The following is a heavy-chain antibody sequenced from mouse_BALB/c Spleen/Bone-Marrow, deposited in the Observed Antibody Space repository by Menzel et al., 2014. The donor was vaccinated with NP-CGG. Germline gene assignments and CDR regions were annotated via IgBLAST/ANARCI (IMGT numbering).Heavy chain of an antibody. V-gene: IGHV5-6-5*01. CDR2: ISSGGNT. J-gene: IGHJ3*01. D-gene: IGHD2-4*01. CDR1: GFTFGSYA. Sequence: DVQLVESGGGLVKPGGSLKLSCAASGFTFGSYAMSWVRQTPEKRLEWVASISSGGNTYYPDSMKGRFTISRDNARNILYLQMSSLRSEDTAMYYCARGGELRPWFAYWGQGTLVTVSA. CDR3: ARGGELRPWFAY.